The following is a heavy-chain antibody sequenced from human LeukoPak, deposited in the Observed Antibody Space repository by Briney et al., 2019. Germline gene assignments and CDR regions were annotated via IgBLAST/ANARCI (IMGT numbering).Heavy chain of an antibody. J-gene: IGHJ4*02. CDR2: ISYEGSKQ. CDR1: GFTFSTYT. V-gene: IGHV3-30-3*01. D-gene: IGHD6-19*01. Sequence: GGSLRLSCAASGFTFSTYTMHWVRQAPGKGLDWVALISYEGSKQNYADSVKGRFTISRDNSQNTLYLEMSGLRTEDTAVYYCARAPYTSGWYFAFDYWGQGTLVTVSS. CDR3: ARAPYTSGWYFAFDY.